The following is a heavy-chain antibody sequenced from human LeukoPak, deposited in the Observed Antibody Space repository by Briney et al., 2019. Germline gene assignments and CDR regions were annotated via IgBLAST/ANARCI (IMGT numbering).Heavy chain of an antibody. V-gene: IGHV1-18*01. D-gene: IGHD1-26*01. J-gene: IGHJ4*02. Sequence: GASVEVSCKASGYKFTSFGISWVRQAPGLGLEWLGWISPYNGYTEFAQKFQGRVTLTTDTPTTTAYMDLRSLRSDDTAVYYCATERGVGASEYWGQGTLVTVPS. CDR2: ISPYNGYT. CDR3: ATERGVGASEY. CDR1: GYKFTSFG.